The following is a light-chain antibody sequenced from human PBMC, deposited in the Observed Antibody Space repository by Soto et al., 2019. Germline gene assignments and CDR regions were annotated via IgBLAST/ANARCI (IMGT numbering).Light chain of an antibody. V-gene: IGKV1-16*01. CDR1: QSIDTY. J-gene: IGKJ1*01. CDR3: QQYNSYPWT. CDR2: AAS. Sequence: DIQMTQSPSSLSASVGDRVTIPCRASQSIDTYLNWYQQKPGKAPKLLIYAASSLQSGVPSRFSGSGSGTEFTLTISSLQPDDFATYYCQQYNSYPWTFGQGTKVDIK.